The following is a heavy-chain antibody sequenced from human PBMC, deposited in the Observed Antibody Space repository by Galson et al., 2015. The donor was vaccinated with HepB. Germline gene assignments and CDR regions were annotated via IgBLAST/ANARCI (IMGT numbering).Heavy chain of an antibody. CDR3: ARDLRRPRDTWIQLWVLYGVDV. J-gene: IGHJ6*02. Sequence: SLRLSCAASGFTFSTYSMNWVRQAPGKGLEWVSSISSSSSYIYYADSVKGRFTISRDNAKNSLYLQMNSLRAEDMAVHYCARDLRRPRDTWIQLWVLYGVDVWGQGTTVTVSS. V-gene: IGHV3-21*01. CDR1: GFTFSTYS. CDR2: ISSSSSYI. D-gene: IGHD5-18*01.